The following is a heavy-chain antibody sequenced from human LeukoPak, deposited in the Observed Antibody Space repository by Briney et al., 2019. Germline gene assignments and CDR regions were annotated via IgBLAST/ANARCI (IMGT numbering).Heavy chain of an antibody. D-gene: IGHD5-24*01. CDR1: GFTFSSYA. Sequence: GGSLRLSCAASGFTFSSYAMSWVRQAPGKGLEWVSAISGSGGSTYYADSVKGRFTISRDNFKNTLYLQMNSLRAEDTAVYYCAKVRSVATIPVDLDYWGQGTLVTVSS. V-gene: IGHV3-23*01. CDR2: ISGSGGST. J-gene: IGHJ4*02. CDR3: AKVRSVATIPVDLDY.